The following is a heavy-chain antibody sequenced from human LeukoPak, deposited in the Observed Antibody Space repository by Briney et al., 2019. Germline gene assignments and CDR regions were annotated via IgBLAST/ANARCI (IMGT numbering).Heavy chain of an antibody. D-gene: IGHD3-16*02. CDR1: GFTFSSYW. CDR2: IKQDGSEK. CDR3: ARVFVWGSYRTDPFDY. V-gene: IGHV3-7*05. Sequence: GRSLRLSRAASGFTFSSYWMSWVRQAPGKGLEWVANIKQDGSEKYYVDSVKGRFTISRDNAKNSLYLQMNSLRAEDTAVYYCARVFVWGSYRTDPFDYWGQGTLVTVSS. J-gene: IGHJ4*02.